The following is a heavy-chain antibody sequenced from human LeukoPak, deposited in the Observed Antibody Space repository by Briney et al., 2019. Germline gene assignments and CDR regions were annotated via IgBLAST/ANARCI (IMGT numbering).Heavy chain of an antibody. Sequence: PGGSLRLSCAASGFAFSKYWLLWVGQAPGKGRESGSRINTDGTVTTSAGSVKGRSTAPTANADTTMFLHMNRGRHGAPPVNYCATKQWLAPPPDSWGQGTPVTVSS. CDR1: GFAFSKYW. CDR3: ATKQWLAPPPDS. CDR2: INTDGTVT. J-gene: IGHJ4*02. D-gene: IGHD6-19*01. V-gene: IGHV3-74*01.